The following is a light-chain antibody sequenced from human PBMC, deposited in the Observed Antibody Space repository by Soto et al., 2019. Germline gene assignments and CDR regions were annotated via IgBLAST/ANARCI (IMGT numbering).Light chain of an antibody. CDR2: GAS. V-gene: IGKV3-15*01. J-gene: IGKJ4*01. CDR1: QSVSSN. CDR3: QQYNNWPPLT. Sequence: EIVMTQSPATLSLSPGESATLSCRASQSVSSNLAWYQQKPGQAPRLLIYGASTRATGITARFSGSGSGTEFTLTISSLQSEDFAVYYCQQYNNWPPLTFGGGTKVEIK.